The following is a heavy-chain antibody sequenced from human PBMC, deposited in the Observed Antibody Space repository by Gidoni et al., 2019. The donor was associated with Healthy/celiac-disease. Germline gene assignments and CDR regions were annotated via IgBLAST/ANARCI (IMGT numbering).Heavy chain of an antibody. Sequence: EVQLVESGGGLVQPGRSLRLSCAASGFTFDDYAMHWVRQAPGKGLEWVSGISWNSGSIGYADSVKGRFTISRDNAKNSLYLQMNSLRAEDTALYYCAKDPKWDLSSFDYWGQGTLVTVSS. CDR3: AKDPKWDLSSFDY. CDR1: GFTFDDYA. D-gene: IGHD1-26*01. V-gene: IGHV3-9*01. J-gene: IGHJ4*02. CDR2: ISWNSGSI.